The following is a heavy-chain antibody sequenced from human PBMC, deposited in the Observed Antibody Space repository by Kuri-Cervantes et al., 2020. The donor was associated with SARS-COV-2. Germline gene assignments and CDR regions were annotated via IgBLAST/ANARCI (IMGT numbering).Heavy chain of an antibody. CDR2: IWYDGSNK. Sequence: GESLKISCAASGFTFSSYGMHWVRQAPGKGLEWVAVIWYDGSNKYYADSVKGRFTISRDNSKNTLYLQMNSLRAEDTAVYYCARGGRGYGYGYGMDVWGQGKMVTVSS. D-gene: IGHD5-18*01. V-gene: IGHV3-33*01. CDR3: ARGGRGYGYGYGMDV. CDR1: GFTFSSYG. J-gene: IGHJ6*02.